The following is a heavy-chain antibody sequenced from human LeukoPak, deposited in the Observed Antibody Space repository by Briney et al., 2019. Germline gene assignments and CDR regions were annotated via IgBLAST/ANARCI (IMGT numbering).Heavy chain of an antibody. CDR2: INPNSGGT. CDR1: GGTFSSYA. J-gene: IGHJ4*02. D-gene: IGHD4-17*01. V-gene: IGHV1-2*02. Sequence: GASVKVSCKASGGTFSSYAISWVRQAPGQGLEWMGWINPNSGGTNYAQKFQGRVTMTRDTSISTAYMELSRLRSDDTAVYYCAIYYGDYLSPYYFDYWGQGTLVTVSS. CDR3: AIYYGDYLSPYYFDY.